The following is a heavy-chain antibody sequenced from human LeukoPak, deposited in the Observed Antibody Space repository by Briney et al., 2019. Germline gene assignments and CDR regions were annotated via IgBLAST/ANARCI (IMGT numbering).Heavy chain of an antibody. J-gene: IGHJ6*01. CDR1: GGSISSYY. CDR2: IYYSGST. CDR3: ARGSGWYNYYYGMDV. V-gene: IGHV4-59*08. Sequence: PSETLSLTCTVSGGSISSYYWSWIRQPPGKGLEWIGYIYYSGSTNYNPSLKSRVTISVDTSKNQFSLKLSSMTAADTAVYYCARGSGWYNYYYGMDVWGQGTTVTVSS. D-gene: IGHD6-19*01.